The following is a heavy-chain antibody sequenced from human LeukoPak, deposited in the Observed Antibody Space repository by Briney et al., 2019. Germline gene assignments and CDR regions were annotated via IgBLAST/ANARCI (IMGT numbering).Heavy chain of an antibody. Sequence: GGSLRLSCIASEFTFSNYGMHWVRQAPGKGLEWVSYISTSSSTIYYADSVKGRFTISRDNAKNSLYLQMNSLRDEDTAVYYCARDRGESKDYYFDYWGQGTLVTVSS. CDR2: ISTSSSTI. D-gene: IGHD3-10*01. J-gene: IGHJ4*02. V-gene: IGHV3-48*02. CDR3: ARDRGESKDYYFDY. CDR1: EFTFSNYG.